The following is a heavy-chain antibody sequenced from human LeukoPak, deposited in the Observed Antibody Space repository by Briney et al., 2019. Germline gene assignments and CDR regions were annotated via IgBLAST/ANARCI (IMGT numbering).Heavy chain of an antibody. CDR3: ARRYFDH. Sequence: PGGSLRLSCAASGFTFSRHWMTWVRQAPGKGLEWVANIRQDGNEKYYVDSVKGRFTIFRDNAKNSLYLQMNSLRVEDTAVYYCARRYFDHWGQGTLVTVSS. J-gene: IGHJ4*02. CDR2: IRQDGNEK. V-gene: IGHV3-7*03. CDR1: GFTFSRHW.